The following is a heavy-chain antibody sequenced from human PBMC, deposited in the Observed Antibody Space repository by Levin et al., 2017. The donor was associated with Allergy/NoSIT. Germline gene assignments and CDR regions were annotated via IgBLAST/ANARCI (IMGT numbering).Heavy chain of an antibody. J-gene: IGHJ4*02. Sequence: ASVKVSCKASGYTFTSYYMHWVRQAPGQGLEWMGIINPSGGSTSYAQKFQGRVTMTRDTSTSTVYMELSSLRSEDTAVYYCARVGPRRQQLTSFDYWGQGTLVTVSS. D-gene: IGHD6-13*01. CDR3: ARVGPRRQQLTSFDY. V-gene: IGHV1-46*01. CDR1: GYTFTSYY. CDR2: INPSGGST.